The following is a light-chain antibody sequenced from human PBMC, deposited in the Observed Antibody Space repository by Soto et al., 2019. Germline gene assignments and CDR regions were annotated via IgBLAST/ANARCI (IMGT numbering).Light chain of an antibody. V-gene: IGLV2-14*01. Sequence: QSALTQPASVSGSPGQSITISCTGTSSDVGGYNYVSWYQHHPGKAPKLIIHEVSNRPSGVSNRFSGSKSGNTASLTISGLQAEDDADYYCTSCTTSDTPPVIFGGGTKLTVL. CDR2: EVS. CDR1: SSDVGGYNY. J-gene: IGLJ2*01. CDR3: TSCTTSDTPPVI.